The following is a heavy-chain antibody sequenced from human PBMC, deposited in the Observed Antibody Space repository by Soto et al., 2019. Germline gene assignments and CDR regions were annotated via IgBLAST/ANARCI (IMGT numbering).Heavy chain of an antibody. D-gene: IGHD3-10*01. V-gene: IGHV3-21*04. Sequence: LRLSCAASGFTFTRYSMNWVRQAPGKGLEWVSSISSSSSYIYYADSVKGRFTISRDNAKNSLYLQMNSLRAEDTAIYYCAKKVNSGPGSQYFDYWGQGTLVTVSS. CDR1: GFTFTRYS. CDR2: ISSSSSYI. CDR3: AKKVNSGPGSQYFDY. J-gene: IGHJ4*02.